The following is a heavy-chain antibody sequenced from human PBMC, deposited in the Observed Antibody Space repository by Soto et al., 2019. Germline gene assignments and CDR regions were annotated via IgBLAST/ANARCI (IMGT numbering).Heavy chain of an antibody. CDR2: INHSGDT. Sequence: QVQLQQWGAGLLKPSETLSLTCAVYGGSFSDYYWSWLRQTPEKGLEWIGEINHSGDTKYNPSLESRVTISVDTSKSQFSLKLNSVTAADTAVYYCASTGGMDVWGQGATVTVSS. V-gene: IGHV4-34*01. D-gene: IGHD4-17*01. CDR1: GGSFSDYY. J-gene: IGHJ6*02. CDR3: ASTGGMDV.